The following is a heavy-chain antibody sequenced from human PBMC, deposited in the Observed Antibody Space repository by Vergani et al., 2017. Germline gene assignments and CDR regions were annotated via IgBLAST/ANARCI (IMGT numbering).Heavy chain of an antibody. CDR2: ISAYNGNT. J-gene: IGHJ6*02. CDR1: GYTFTSYG. CDR3: ARGGGYCSSTSCYDYYYGMDV. D-gene: IGHD2-2*01. V-gene: IGHV1-18*01. Sequence: QVQLVQSGAEVKKPGASVKVSCKASGYTFTSYGISWVRQAPGQGLEWMGWISAYNGNTNYAQKLQGRVTMTTDTSTSTAYMELRRLRSDDTAVYYCARGGGYCSSTSCYDYYYGMDVWGQGTTVTVSS.